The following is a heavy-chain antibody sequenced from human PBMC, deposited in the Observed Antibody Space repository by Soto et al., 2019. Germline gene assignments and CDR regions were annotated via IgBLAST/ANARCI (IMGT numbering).Heavy chain of an antibody. CDR2: ISSSGSTI. Sequence: GGSLRLSCAAFGFTFCHYVMHWVRQAPGKGLEWVSYISSSGSTIDYADSVKGRFTISRDNAKNSLYLQMNSLRAEDTAVYYCAIASSTSYYTGGGFCYGMDVWGQGTTVTVSS. D-gene: IGHD2-2*02. V-gene: IGHV3-48*03. J-gene: IGHJ6*01. CDR1: GFTFCHYV. CDR3: AIASSTSYYTGGGFCYGMDV.